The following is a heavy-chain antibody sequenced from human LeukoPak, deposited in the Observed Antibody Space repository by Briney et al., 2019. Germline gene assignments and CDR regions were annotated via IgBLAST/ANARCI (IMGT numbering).Heavy chain of an antibody. Sequence: PSETLSLTCSVSGDSITGYYWGWIRQPPGKGLEWIGSIYYSGSTYYNPSLKSRVTISVDTSKNQFSLKLSSVTAADTAVYYCARDDEYYYGSGSYNYWGQGTLVTVSS. CDR2: IYYSGST. CDR1: GDSITGYY. CDR3: ARDDEYYYGSGSYNY. J-gene: IGHJ4*02. V-gene: IGHV4-39*07. D-gene: IGHD3-10*01.